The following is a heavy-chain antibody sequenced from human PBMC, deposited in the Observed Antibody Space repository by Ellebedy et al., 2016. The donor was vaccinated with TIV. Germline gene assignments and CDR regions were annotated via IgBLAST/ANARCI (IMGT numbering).Heavy chain of an antibody. CDR3: TTEPMTTVTYWFDP. D-gene: IGHD4-17*01. Sequence: PGGSLRLSCAASGFTFSSYGMHWVRQAPGKGLEWVAVIWYDGSNKYYADSVKGRFTISRDNAKNSLYLQMNSLRAEDTAVYYCTTEPMTTVTYWFDPWGQGTLVTVSS. J-gene: IGHJ5*02. CDR2: IWYDGSNK. CDR1: GFTFSSYG. V-gene: IGHV3-33*03.